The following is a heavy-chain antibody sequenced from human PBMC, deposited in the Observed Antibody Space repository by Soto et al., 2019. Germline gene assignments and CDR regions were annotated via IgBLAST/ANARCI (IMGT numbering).Heavy chain of an antibody. D-gene: IGHD6-13*01. CDR1: GGTFSSYA. J-gene: IGHJ3*02. V-gene: IGHV1-69*13. Sequence: ASVKVSCKASGGTFSSYAISWVRQAPGQGLEWMGGIIPIFGTANYAQKFQGRVTITADESTSTAYMELSSLRSEDTAVYYCARGLQQLSTKDAFDIWGQGTMVTVSS. CDR2: IIPIFGTA. CDR3: ARGLQQLSTKDAFDI.